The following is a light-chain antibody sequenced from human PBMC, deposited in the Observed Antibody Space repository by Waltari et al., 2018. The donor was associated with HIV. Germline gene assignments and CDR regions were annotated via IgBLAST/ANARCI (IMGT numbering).Light chain of an antibody. Sequence: EIVLTQSPAPLSLSPGERATLSCRASQSVSSYLAWYQQKPGQAPRLLIYDASNRATGIPARFSGSGSGTDFTLTISSLEPEDFAVYYCQQRSNWPPGGTFGQGTRLEIK. V-gene: IGKV3-11*01. CDR1: QSVSSY. CDR3: QQRSNWPPGGT. J-gene: IGKJ5*01. CDR2: DAS.